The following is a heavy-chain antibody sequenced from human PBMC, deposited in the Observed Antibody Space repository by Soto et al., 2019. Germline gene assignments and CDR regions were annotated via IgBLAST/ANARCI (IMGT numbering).Heavy chain of an antibody. CDR2: INSDGSST. V-gene: IGHV3-74*01. D-gene: IGHD3-3*01. J-gene: IGHJ6*02. CDR3: AREAGATIFGYYYYYGMDG. CDR1: GFTFSSYW. Sequence: EVQLVESGGGLVQPGGSLRLSCAASGFTFSSYWMHWVRQAPGKGLVWVSRINSDGSSTSYADSVKGRFTISRDNAKNTLYLEMNCLRAVDTAVYYCAREAGATIFGYYYYYGMDGWGQGTTVTVSS.